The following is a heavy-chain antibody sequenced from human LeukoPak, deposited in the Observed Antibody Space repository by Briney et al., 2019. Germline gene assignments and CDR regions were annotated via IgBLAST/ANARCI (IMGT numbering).Heavy chain of an antibody. Sequence: GGSLRLSCAASGFTFSSYSMNGVRQAPGKGLEWVSYVSSSSSTIYYADSVKGQFTISRDNAKNSLYLQMNSLRAEDTAVYYCARDFIAAGHDYWGQGTLVTVSS. CDR1: GFTFSSYS. D-gene: IGHD6-6*01. V-gene: IGHV3-48*01. J-gene: IGHJ4*02. CDR3: ARDFIAAGHDY. CDR2: VSSSSSTI.